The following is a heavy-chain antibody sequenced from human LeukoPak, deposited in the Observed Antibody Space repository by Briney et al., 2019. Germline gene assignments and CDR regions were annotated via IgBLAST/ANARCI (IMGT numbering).Heavy chain of an antibody. D-gene: IGHD6-13*01. CDR2: ISGSDSST. CDR1: GFTFSSSA. Sequence: GGSLRLSCAASGFTFSSSAMSWVRQAPGKGLEWVSTISGSDSSTHYADSVKGRFTISRDNSKNTLYLQMNSLRAEDTAVYYCARAAASRPWDAFDIWGQGTMVTVSS. V-gene: IGHV3-23*01. J-gene: IGHJ3*02. CDR3: ARAAASRPWDAFDI.